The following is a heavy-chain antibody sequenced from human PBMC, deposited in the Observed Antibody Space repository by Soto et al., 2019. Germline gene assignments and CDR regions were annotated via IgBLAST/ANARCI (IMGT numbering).Heavy chain of an antibody. D-gene: IGHD4-17*01. CDR3: SYGDACDI. CDR2: VYHSGRT. CDR1: GGSISSRSYY. J-gene: IGHJ3*02. V-gene: IGHV4-39*01. Sequence: QLQLQESGPGLVKPSETLSLTCTVSGGSISSRSYYWDWIRQSPGKGLEWIGSVYHSGRTYYNPSLKSPVTISVDTSKTQFALRLSSVTAADTAVYYCSYGDACDIWGQGTMVTVSS.